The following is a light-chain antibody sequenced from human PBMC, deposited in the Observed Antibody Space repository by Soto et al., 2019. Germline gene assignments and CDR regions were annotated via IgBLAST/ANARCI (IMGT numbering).Light chain of an antibody. J-gene: IGKJ4*01. Sequence: DIVMTQSPDSLAVSLGERATINCKSSQSVLSSSNNENYLAWFQQKPGQPPNLLIYWASTRESGVPDRFSGSGSGTDFTLTISILQAEDVAVYYCQQYYSPPVTFGGGTKVEIK. V-gene: IGKV4-1*01. CDR3: QQYYSPPVT. CDR2: WAS. CDR1: QSVLSSSNNENY.